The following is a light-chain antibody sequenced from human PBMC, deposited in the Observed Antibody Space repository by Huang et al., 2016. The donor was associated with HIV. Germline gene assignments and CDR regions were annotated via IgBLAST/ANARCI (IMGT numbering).Light chain of an antibody. CDR2: GAS. J-gene: IGKJ4*01. CDR1: QSVNNRY. CDR3: QQYGSPQVT. Sequence: ESLLTQSPGTLSLSPGERATLSCRASQSVNNRYLAWYQQKPGQAPRHLMYGASTRATGVPDRFSGTGSGTDFTLAISRLEPEDFAVYYCQQYGSPQVTFGGGTKVEIK. V-gene: IGKV3-20*01.